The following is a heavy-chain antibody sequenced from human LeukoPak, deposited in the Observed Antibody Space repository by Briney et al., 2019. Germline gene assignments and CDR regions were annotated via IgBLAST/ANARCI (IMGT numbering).Heavy chain of an antibody. V-gene: IGHV4-34*01. D-gene: IGHD6-19*01. CDR1: GGSFSGYY. Sequence: PSETLSLTCAVYGGSFSGYYWSWIRQPPGKGLEWIGEINHSGSTNYNPSLKSRVTISVDTSKNQFSLKLSSVTAADTAVYYCARGRSSGWYTYWGQGTPVTVSS. J-gene: IGHJ4*02. CDR3: ARGRSSGWYTY. CDR2: INHSGST.